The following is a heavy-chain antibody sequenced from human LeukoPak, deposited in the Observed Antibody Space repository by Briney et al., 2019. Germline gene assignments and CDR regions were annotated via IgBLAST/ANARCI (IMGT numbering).Heavy chain of an antibody. CDR3: AKDIWGGGYYDSGSYYGIDY. Sequence: GGSLRLSCAASGFTFSSYWMHWVRQAPGKGLVWVSRINSDGSSTSYADSVKGRFTISRDNSKNSLHLQMNSLRPEDSALYYCAKDIWGGGYYDSGSYYGIDYWGQGTLVTVSS. CDR1: GFTFSSYW. J-gene: IGHJ4*02. CDR2: INSDGSST. V-gene: IGHV3-74*01. D-gene: IGHD3-10*01.